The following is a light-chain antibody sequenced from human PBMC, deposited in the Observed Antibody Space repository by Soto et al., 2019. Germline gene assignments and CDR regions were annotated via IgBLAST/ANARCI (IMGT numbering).Light chain of an antibody. Sequence: AIRMTQSPSSFSASTGDRVTITCRASQGISSHLAWYQVKPGKAPRLLIYTASYLDSGVPSRCSGRGSGTDCTDNISSLQSEDVAVYYCQQYFSNPLPFGGGTREDLK. CDR3: QQYFSNPLP. CDR2: TAS. J-gene: IGKJ4*01. V-gene: IGKV1-8*01. CDR1: QGISSH.